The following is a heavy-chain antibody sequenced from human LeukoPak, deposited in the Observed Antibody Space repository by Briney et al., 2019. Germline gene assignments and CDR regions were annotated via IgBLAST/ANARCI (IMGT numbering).Heavy chain of an antibody. CDR3: ARGTIAAALSFDY. CDR2: IYHSGST. D-gene: IGHD6-13*01. J-gene: IGHJ4*02. V-gene: IGHV4-30-2*01. Sequence: PSETLSLTCAVSGGSISSGGYSWSWIRQPPGKGLEWIGYIYHSGSTYYNPSLKSRVTISVDRSKNQFSLKLSSVIAADTAVYYCARGTIAAALSFDYWGQGTLVTVSS. CDR1: GGSISSGGYS.